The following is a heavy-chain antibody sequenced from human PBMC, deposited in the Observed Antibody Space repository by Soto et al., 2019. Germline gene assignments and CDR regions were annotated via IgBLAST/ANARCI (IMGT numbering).Heavy chain of an antibody. D-gene: IGHD2-2*01. J-gene: IGHJ4*02. V-gene: IGHV4-31*03. CDR2: TSNSGST. CDR3: ARGGGSTKVDY. Sequence: QVQLQESGPGLVKPSQTLSLTCTVSGGSITSSGYYWSWIRQHPGEGLEWIGFTSNSGSTSYNPSLKSRVTISVDTSSTQFSLNLKSVTAADTAVYYGARGGGSTKVDYWGQGTLVTVSP. CDR1: GGSITSSGYY.